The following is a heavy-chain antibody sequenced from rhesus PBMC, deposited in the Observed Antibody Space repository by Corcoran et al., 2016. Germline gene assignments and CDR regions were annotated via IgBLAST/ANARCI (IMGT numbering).Heavy chain of an antibody. Sequence: QVQLQESGPGLVKPSETLSLTCAVSGGSISGYYWSWIRQPPGKGLEWIGNIDGNIAVTNYNPSLKSRVTISKDTSKNQFSLKLSSVTAADTAVYYCARKGSGWSDRFDFWGQGVLVTVSS. V-gene: IGHV4-81*01. CDR1: GGSISGYY. CDR3: ARKGSGWSDRFDF. D-gene: IGHD6S26*01. J-gene: IGHJ4*01. CDR2: IDGNIAVT.